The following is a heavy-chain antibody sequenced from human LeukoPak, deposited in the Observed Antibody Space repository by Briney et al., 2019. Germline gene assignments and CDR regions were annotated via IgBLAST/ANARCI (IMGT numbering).Heavy chain of an antibody. D-gene: IGHD6-19*01. CDR1: GFTVSSNY. Sequence: GGSLRLSCAASGFTVSSNYMSWVRQAPGKGLEWVSVIYSGGSTYYADSVKGRFTISRDNSKNTLYLQMNSPRAEDTAVYYCARGLAYSSGWYAGYFDYWGQGTLVTVSS. CDR2: IYSGGST. CDR3: ARGLAYSSGWYAGYFDY. J-gene: IGHJ4*02. V-gene: IGHV3-53*01.